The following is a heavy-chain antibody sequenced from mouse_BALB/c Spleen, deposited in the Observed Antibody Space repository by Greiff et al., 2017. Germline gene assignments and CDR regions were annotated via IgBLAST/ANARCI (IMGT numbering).Heavy chain of an antibody. CDR3: ARSGRYAYFDY. D-gene: IGHD2-14*01. J-gene: IGHJ2*01. V-gene: IGHV5-17*02. Sequence: DVMLVESGGGLVQPGGSRKLSCAASGFTFSSFGMHWVRQAPEKGLEWVAYISSGSSTIYYADTVKGRFTISRDNPKNTLFLQMTSLRSEDTAMYYCARSGRYAYFDYWGQGTTLTVSS. CDR2: ISSGSSTI. CDR1: GFTFSSFG.